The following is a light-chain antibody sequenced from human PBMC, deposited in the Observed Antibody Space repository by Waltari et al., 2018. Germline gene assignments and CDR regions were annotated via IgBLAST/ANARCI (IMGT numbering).Light chain of an antibody. CDR1: NIGVKR. Sequence: SYVLTQPPSVSLAPGKTARITCGGNNIGVKRVHWYQQKPGQAPALVIYDDSDRPSGIPERFSGSNSGNTATLTISRVEAGDEADYYCQVWDSNTDHVVFGGGTKLTVL. CDR2: DDS. CDR3: QVWDSNTDHVV. J-gene: IGLJ2*01. V-gene: IGLV3-21*01.